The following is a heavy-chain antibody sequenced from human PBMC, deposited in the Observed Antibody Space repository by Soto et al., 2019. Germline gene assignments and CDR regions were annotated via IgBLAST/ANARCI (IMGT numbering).Heavy chain of an antibody. CDR1: CYSITRNY. V-gene: IGHV4-59*01. J-gene: IGHJ4*02. CDR2: IYASWRV. Sequence: SETLSLTWCLSCYSITRNYWSWIRHPPGVGLEXIGYIYASWRVNKNPFLVSRDTISLVRSRNQVSLRLNSVTAADAAVYYGARGPMISGGGKITGVPYLDYWGPATLVTVSS. D-gene: IGHD3-16*01. CDR3: ARGPMISGGGKITGVPYLDY.